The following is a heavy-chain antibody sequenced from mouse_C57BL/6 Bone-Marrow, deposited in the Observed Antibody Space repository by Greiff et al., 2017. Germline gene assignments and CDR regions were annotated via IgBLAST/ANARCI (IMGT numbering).Heavy chain of an antibody. Sequence: VQLQESGAELVRPGTSVKVSCKASGYAFTNYLIEWVKQRPGQGLEWIGVINPGSGGTNYNEKFKGKATLTADKSSSTAYMQLSSLTSEDSAVYFCARRRWIYYGNKGAMDYWGQGTSVTVSS. V-gene: IGHV1-54*01. CDR1: GYAFTNYL. J-gene: IGHJ4*01. D-gene: IGHD2-1*01. CDR2: INPGSGGT. CDR3: ARRRWIYYGNKGAMDY.